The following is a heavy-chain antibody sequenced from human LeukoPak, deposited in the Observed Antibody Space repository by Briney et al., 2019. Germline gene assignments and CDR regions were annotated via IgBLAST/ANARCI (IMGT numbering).Heavy chain of an antibody. Sequence: PGGSLRLSCAASGFTFSRYGMHWVRQAPGKGLEWVAVIWYDGSNKYYADSVKGRFTISRDNSKNTLYLQMNSLRAEDTAVYYCARDGYSSSWYLVFDPWGQGTLVTVSS. CDR3: ARDGYSSSWYLVFDP. D-gene: IGHD6-13*01. CDR2: IWYDGSNK. J-gene: IGHJ5*02. V-gene: IGHV3-33*01. CDR1: GFTFSRYG.